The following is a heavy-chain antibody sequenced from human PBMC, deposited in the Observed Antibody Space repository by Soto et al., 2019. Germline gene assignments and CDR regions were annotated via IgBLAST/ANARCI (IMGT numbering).Heavy chain of an antibody. CDR3: ARALDYDFWGGRNWFDP. CDR1: GGSITDNY. D-gene: IGHD3-3*01. Sequence: QVQLQQSGPGLLKPSETLSLTCSVSGGSITDNYWTWIRQSPGKGLEWVGYIYYTGITNYNPSLKRRVIIYLDRSKNQFSLKLDSVTAADTAVYYCARALDYDFWGGRNWFDPWGQGTLVTVSS. CDR2: IYYTGIT. J-gene: IGHJ5*02. V-gene: IGHV4-59*01.